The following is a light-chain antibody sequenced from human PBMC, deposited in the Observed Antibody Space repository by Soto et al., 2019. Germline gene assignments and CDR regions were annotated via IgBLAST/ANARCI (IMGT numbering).Light chain of an antibody. Sequence: QSVLTQPASVSGSPGHSITISCTGTSSDVGGYNYVSWYQHHPGKAPKLIIYDVSNRPSGVSIRFSGSKSDNTASLTISGLQPEDEADYHCSSYTTSNTRQIVFGTGTKVPVL. V-gene: IGLV2-14*03. CDR2: DVS. J-gene: IGLJ1*01. CDR1: SSDVGGYNY. CDR3: SSYTTSNTRQIV.